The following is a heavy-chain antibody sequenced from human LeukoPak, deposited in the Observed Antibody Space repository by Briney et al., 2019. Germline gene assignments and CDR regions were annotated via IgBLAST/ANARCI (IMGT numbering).Heavy chain of an antibody. J-gene: IGHJ4*02. CDR1: GFTFDDYA. D-gene: IGHD6-13*01. V-gene: IGHV3-9*01. CDR3: AKDMRTGAAGTLDY. Sequence: GRSLRLSCAASGFTFDDYAMHWVRQAPGKGVEWVSGISWNSGRIGYGDSVKGRFTISRDNAKNSLYLQMNSLRAEDTALYYCAKDMRTGAAGTLDYWGQGTLVTVSS. CDR2: ISWNSGRI.